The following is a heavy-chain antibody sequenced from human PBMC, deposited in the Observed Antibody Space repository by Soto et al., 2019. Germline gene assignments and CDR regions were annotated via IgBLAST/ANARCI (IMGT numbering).Heavy chain of an antibody. Sequence: GGSLRLSCAASGFTFDDYAMHWVRQAPGKGLEWVSGISWNSGSIGYADSVQGRFTISRDNAKNSLYLQMNSLRAEDTALYYCAKDMGSYGDYGTGNDAFDIWGQGTMVTVSS. J-gene: IGHJ3*02. D-gene: IGHD4-17*01. CDR1: GFTFDDYA. CDR3: AKDMGSYGDYGTGNDAFDI. V-gene: IGHV3-9*01. CDR2: ISWNSGSI.